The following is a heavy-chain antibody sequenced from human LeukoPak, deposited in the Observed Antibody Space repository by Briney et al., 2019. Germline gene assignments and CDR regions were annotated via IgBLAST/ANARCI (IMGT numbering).Heavy chain of an antibody. CDR1: GGSISSGGYS. Sequence: SETLSLTCAVSGGSISSGGYSWSWIRQPPGKGLEWIGYIYHSGSTYYNPSLKSRVTISVDRSKSQFSLKLSSVTAADTAVYYCARGYCSSTSCFNWFDPWGQGTLVTVSS. CDR2: IYHSGST. D-gene: IGHD2-2*01. V-gene: IGHV4-30-2*01. J-gene: IGHJ5*02. CDR3: ARGYCSSTSCFNWFDP.